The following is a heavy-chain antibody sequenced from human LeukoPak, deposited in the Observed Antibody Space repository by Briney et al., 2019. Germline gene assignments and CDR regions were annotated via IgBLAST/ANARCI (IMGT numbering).Heavy chain of an antibody. J-gene: IGHJ3*02. CDR1: GGSISSSSYY. Sequence: SETLSLTCTVSGGSISSSSYYWGWIRQPPGKGLEWIGEINHRGSTNYNPSLKSRVTISVDTSKNHFSLKLSSVTAADTAVYYCARRVRGVNDAFDIWGQGTMVTVSS. CDR2: INHRGST. D-gene: IGHD3-10*01. V-gene: IGHV4-39*02. CDR3: ARRVRGVNDAFDI.